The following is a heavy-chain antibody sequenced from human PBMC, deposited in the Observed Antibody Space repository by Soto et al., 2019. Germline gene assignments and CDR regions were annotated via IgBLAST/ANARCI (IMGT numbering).Heavy chain of an antibody. V-gene: IGHV3-23*01. CDR1: GFTFSSYA. CDR2: ISGSGGST. D-gene: IGHD6-19*01. Sequence: PGGSLRLSCAASGFTFSSYAMSWVRQAPGKGLEWVSAISGSGGSTYYADSVKGRFTISRGSSKNTLYLQMNSLRAEDTAVYYCTASSGWYNAFDIWGQGTMVTVSS. J-gene: IGHJ3*02. CDR3: TASSGWYNAFDI.